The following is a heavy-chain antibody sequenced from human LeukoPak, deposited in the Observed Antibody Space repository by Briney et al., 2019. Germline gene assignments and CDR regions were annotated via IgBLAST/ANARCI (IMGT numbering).Heavy chain of an antibody. CDR2: ISSSSRFI. Sequence: GGSLRLSCAASGISFSNYSMNWVRQAPGKGLEWVSLISSSSRFIYYGDSVKGRFTISRDNSKNTLYLQMNSLRAEDTAVYYCATSGLSRFGFWGQGTLVTVSS. D-gene: IGHD2/OR15-2a*01. CDR1: GISFSNYS. J-gene: IGHJ4*02. CDR3: ATSGLSRFGF. V-gene: IGHV3-21*04.